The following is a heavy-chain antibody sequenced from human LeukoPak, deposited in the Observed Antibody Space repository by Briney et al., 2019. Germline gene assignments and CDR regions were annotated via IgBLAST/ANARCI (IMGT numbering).Heavy chain of an antibody. V-gene: IGHV4-39*01. CDR2: LYYSGSA. Sequence: PSETLSLTCTVSGGSISSSSYYWGWIRQPPGKGLEWIGSLYYSGSAYYSPSLKSRVTISVDTSKNQFSLKLSSVTAADTAVYYCARRDFWSGHYHFDYWGQGTLVTVSS. D-gene: IGHD3-3*01. CDR1: GGSISSSSYY. J-gene: IGHJ4*02. CDR3: ARRDFWSGHYHFDY.